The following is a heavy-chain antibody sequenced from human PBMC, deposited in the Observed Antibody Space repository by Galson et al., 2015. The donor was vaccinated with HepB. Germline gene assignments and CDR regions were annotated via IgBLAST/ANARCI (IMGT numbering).Heavy chain of an antibody. CDR2: ISYDGRNK. V-gene: IGHV3-30*18. CDR1: GVTFSNYG. CDR3: AKDPYLYSALAGTMAGFDY. D-gene: IGHD6-19*01. Sequence: SLRLSCAASGVTFSNYGMHWVRQAPGKGLEWVAVISYDGRNKYYTDSVKGRFTISRDNSENMVYLQMNSLRAEDTALYYCAKDPYLYSALAGTMAGFDYWGQGTLVTVSS. J-gene: IGHJ4*02.